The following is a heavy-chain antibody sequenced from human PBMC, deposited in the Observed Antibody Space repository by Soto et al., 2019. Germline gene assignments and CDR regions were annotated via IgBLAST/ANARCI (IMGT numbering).Heavy chain of an antibody. CDR3: TRRRFDVFDI. V-gene: IGHV3-23*01. CDR1: GFTFSSYA. Sequence: AGGSLRLSCAASGFTFSSYAMSWVRQAPGKGLEWVAAISGSGGSTYYADSVKGRFTISRDNSKSTVYLQMNTLRAEDTAVYYCTRRRFDVFDIWGQGTMVTVSS. J-gene: IGHJ3*02. CDR2: ISGSGGST.